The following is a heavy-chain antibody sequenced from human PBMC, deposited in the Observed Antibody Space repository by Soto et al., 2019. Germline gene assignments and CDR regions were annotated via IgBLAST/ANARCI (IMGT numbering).Heavy chain of an antibody. V-gene: IGHV4-34*01. CDR3: ARGDVLRFLEWLRGAYYFDY. Sequence: PSETLSLTCAVYGGSFSGYYWSWIRQPPGKGLEWIGEINHSGSTNYNPPLKSRVTISVDTSKNQFSLKLSSVTAADTAVYYCARGDVLRFLEWLRGAYYFDYWGQGTLVTVS. CDR2: INHSGST. D-gene: IGHD3-3*01. J-gene: IGHJ4*02. CDR1: GGSFSGYY.